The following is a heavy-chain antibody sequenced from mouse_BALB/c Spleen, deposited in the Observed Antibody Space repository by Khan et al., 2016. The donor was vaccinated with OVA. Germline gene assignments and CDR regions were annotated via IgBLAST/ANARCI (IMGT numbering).Heavy chain of an antibody. V-gene: IGHV5-6*01. CDR1: GFTFSTYG. J-gene: IGHJ3*01. CDR3: ARIAYSYYCAGFAY. CDR2: VSSGGHYT. D-gene: IGHD2-13*01. Sequence: EVQGVESGGDLVKPGGSLKLSCAASGFTFSTYGMSWVRQTPDKRLEWVATVSSGGHYTYYPDTVKGRVTISRDNAKNTLYLEMSSLKSEDTAMFYCARIAYSYYCAGFAYWGQGTLVTVSA.